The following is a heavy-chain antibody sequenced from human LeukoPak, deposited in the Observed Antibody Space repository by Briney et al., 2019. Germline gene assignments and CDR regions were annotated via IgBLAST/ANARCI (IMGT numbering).Heavy chain of an antibody. CDR2: IHYSGNT. CDR1: GGSISSYY. CDR3: AAAGNGTATILAEY. D-gene: IGHD5-24*01. J-gene: IGHJ4*02. V-gene: IGHV4-59*08. Sequence: SETLSLTCSVSGGSISSYYWGWIRQPPGKGLEWVGYIHYSGNTNYNPSLKSRVTISLDTSRKQLSLKLSSVTAADTAVYYCAAAGNGTATILAEYWGQGTLVTVSS.